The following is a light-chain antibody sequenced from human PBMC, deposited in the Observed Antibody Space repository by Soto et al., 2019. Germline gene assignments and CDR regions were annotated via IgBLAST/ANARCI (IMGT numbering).Light chain of an antibody. CDR3: QQYNNWPYT. CDR2: GAT. V-gene: IGKV3-15*01. Sequence: EIVMTQSPATLSVSPGERVTLSCRASQPVSRNFAWYRQKPGQAPTLVIYGATTRATGIPARFSGSGSGTEVTLTISSLLSEDFAVHYCQQYNNWPYTFGQGTKLEIK. J-gene: IGKJ2*01. CDR1: QPVSRN.